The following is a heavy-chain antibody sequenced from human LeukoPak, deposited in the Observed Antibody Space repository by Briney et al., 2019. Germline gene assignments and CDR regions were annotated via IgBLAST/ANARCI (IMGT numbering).Heavy chain of an antibody. CDR1: GGSISSSSYY. V-gene: IGHV4-39*01. CDR2: IYYSGGT. D-gene: IGHD6-13*01. CDR3: ASGIYSSS. Sequence: SETLSLTCTVSGGSISSSSYYWGWMRQPPGKGLEWIGSIYYSGGTYYNPSLKSRVTISVDTSKNQFSLKLSSVTAADTAVYYCASGIYSSSWGQGTLVTVSS. J-gene: IGHJ4*02.